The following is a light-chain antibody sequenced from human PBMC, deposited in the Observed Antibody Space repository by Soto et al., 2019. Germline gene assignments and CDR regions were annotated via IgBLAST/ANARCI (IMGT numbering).Light chain of an antibody. CDR3: LKHNSYPWT. J-gene: IGKJ1*01. CDR1: QGISNY. V-gene: IGKV1-17*03. CDR2: AAS. Sequence: DIQIAPFSSAGTDSVGGRFTINYRASQGISNYLAWFKKKPGKVPKRLIYAASSLQSGVPSRFSGSGSGTEFTLTISSLQPEDFATYYCLKHNSYPWTFGQGTKVDIK.